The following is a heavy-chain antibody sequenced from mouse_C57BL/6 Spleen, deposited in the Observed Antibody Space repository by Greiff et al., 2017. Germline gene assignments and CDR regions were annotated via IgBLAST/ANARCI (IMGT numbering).Heavy chain of an antibody. Sequence: EVKLMESGPGLVKPSQSLSLTCSVTGYSITSGYYWNWIRQFPGNKLEWMGYISYDGSNNYNPSLKNRISITRDTSKNQFFLKLNSVTTEDTATYYCARDLLLDYWGQGTTLTVS. J-gene: IGHJ2*01. V-gene: IGHV3-6*01. CDR1: GYSITSGYY. CDR2: ISYDGSN. CDR3: ARDLLLDY. D-gene: IGHD2-10*01.